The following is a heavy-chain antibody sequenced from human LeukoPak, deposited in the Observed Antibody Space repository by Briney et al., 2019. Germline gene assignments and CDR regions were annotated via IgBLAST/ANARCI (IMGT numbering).Heavy chain of an antibody. CDR1: GFTFSSYA. D-gene: IGHD3-3*01. V-gene: IGHV3-23*01. J-gene: IGHJ6*02. CDR2: ISGNGDST. Sequence: GGSLRLSCAASGFTFSSYAMTWVRQAPGKGLEWVSGISGNGDSTYYADSVKGRFTISRDNAKNTLYLQMNSLRAEDTAVFYCARDRDFWSNYDRIDGWDVWGQGTTVTVSS. CDR3: ARDRDFWSNYDRIDGWDV.